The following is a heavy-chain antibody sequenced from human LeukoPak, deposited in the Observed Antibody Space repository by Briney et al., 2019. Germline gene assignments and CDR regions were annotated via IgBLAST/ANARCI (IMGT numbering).Heavy chain of an antibody. Sequence: SVKVSCKASGGTFSSYAISWVRQAPGQGLEWMGGIIPIFGTANYAQKFQGRVTITTDESTSTAYMELSSLRSEDTAVYYCARDPGITGTTPFFDYWGQGTLVTVSS. V-gene: IGHV1-69*05. CDR2: IIPIFGTA. CDR3: ARDPGITGTTPFFDY. J-gene: IGHJ4*02. D-gene: IGHD1-7*01. CDR1: GGTFSSYA.